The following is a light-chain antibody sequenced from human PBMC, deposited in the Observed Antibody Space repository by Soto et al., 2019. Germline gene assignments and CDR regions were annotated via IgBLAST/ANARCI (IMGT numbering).Light chain of an antibody. CDR2: GAS. J-gene: IGKJ1*01. CDR3: QQYGSSPWT. V-gene: IGKV3-20*01. Sequence: EIVLTQPPGTLSLSPGERATLSCRASQSVSSSYLAWYQQKPGQAPRLLIYGASSRATGIPDRFSGSGSRTDFTLTISRLEPEDFAVYYCQQYGSSPWTFGQGTKVEIK. CDR1: QSVSSSY.